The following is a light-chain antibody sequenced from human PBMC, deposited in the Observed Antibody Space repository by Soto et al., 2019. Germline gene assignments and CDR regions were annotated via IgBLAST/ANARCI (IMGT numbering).Light chain of an antibody. Sequence: DIQMTQSPSTLSASVGDRVTITCRASQSISSWLAWYQQKPGKAPKLLIYKASSLESGVPSRFSGSGSGTEFTLIISSLKPDDFATYYCQQYTSYPVTFGQGTKLEIK. CDR2: KAS. J-gene: IGKJ2*01. CDR3: QQYTSYPVT. V-gene: IGKV1-5*03. CDR1: QSISSW.